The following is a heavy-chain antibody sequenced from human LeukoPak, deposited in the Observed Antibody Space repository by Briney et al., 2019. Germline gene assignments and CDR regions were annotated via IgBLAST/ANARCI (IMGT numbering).Heavy chain of an antibody. D-gene: IGHD6-19*01. J-gene: IGHJ4*02. CDR2: ISGSGDST. V-gene: IGHV3-23*01. Sequence: GGSLRLSCAAYGFTFSSYAMSWVRQAPGKGLQWVSSISGSGDSTYYADSVKGRFTISRDNSNNTLYLQMNSLRADDTAVSYCAILIAVAGPATFYWGQGTLVTVSS. CDR1: GFTFSSYA. CDR3: AILIAVAGPATFY.